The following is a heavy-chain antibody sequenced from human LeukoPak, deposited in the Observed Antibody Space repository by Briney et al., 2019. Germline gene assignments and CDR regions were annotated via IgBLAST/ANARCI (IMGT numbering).Heavy chain of an antibody. CDR2: IYYSGST. CDR3: ARREYYESSGYWVY. CDR1: GYSISSGYY. J-gene: IGHJ4*02. D-gene: IGHD3-22*01. V-gene: IGHV4-38-2*02. Sequence: SETLSLTCTVSGYSISSGYYWGWIRQTPGKGLEWIGSIYYSGSTYYNPSLKSRVTISVDTSKNQFSLNLSSVTAADTAVYYCARREYYESSGYWVYWGQGTLVTVSS.